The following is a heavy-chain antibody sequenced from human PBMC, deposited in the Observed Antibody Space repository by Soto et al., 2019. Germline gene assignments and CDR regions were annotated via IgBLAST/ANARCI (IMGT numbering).Heavy chain of an antibody. J-gene: IGHJ4*02. V-gene: IGHV2-5*02. Sequence: SGPTLVKPTQTLTLTCTFSGFSLSTSGVGVGWIRQPPGKALEWLALIYWDDAKRFSPSLKTRLTITKDTSKKQVVLTMTNMDPVDTATYYCAHHLYHYCSNGVCLHFDNWGQGTLVTVSS. D-gene: IGHD2-8*01. CDR3: AHHLYHYCSNGVCLHFDN. CDR2: IYWDDAK. CDR1: GFSLSTSGVG.